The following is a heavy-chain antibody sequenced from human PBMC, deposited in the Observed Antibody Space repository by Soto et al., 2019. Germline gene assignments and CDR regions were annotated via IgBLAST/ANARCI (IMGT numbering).Heavy chain of an antibody. CDR2: IYYSGST. D-gene: IGHD4-17*01. CDR1: GGSVSSGSYY. CDR3: ARRRIYGDYGTVGI. Sequence: SETLSLTCTVSGGSVSSGSYYWSWIRQPPGKGLEWIGYIYYSGSTNYNPSLKSRVTISVDTSKNQFSLKLSSVTAADTAVYYCARRRIYGDYGTVGIWGQGAMVTVSS. J-gene: IGHJ3*02. V-gene: IGHV4-61*01.